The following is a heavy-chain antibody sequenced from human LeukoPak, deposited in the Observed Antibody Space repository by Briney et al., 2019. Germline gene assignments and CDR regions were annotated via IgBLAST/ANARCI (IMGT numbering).Heavy chain of an antibody. V-gene: IGHV1-58*02. J-gene: IGHJ4*02. CDR2: IVGDSTDT. Sequence: SVKVSCKASGFTFTSSSIQWIRQAPGQRLEWIGWIVGDSTDTYYAQRFQERVTIARDMSTSTAYLELSSLRSEDTAVYYCAADPDTTMAFDCWGQGTLVTVSS. CDR1: GFTFTSSS. D-gene: IGHD5-18*01. CDR3: AADPDTTMAFDC.